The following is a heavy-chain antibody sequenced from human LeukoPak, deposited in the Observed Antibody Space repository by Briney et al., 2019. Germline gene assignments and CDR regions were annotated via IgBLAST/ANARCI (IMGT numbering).Heavy chain of an antibody. CDR3: AGHGPYYYDRGLDP. V-gene: IGHV4-4*09. J-gene: IGHJ5*02. Sequence: SETLSLTCTVSGGSISSYYWSWIRQPPGKGLEWIGYIYTSGSTNYNPSLKSRVTISVDTSKNQFSLKLSSVTAADTAVYYCAGHGPYYYDRGLDPWGQGTLVTVSS. CDR2: IYTSGST. CDR1: GGSISSYY. D-gene: IGHD3-22*01.